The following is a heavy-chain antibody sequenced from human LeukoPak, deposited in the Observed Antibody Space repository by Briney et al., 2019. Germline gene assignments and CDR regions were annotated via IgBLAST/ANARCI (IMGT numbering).Heavy chain of an antibody. Sequence: GGSLRLSCAASGFTFSDYYMSWIRQAPGKGLEWVSYISNRGDTIYYADSVKGRFTISRDNAKNSLYLQMNSLRAEDTAVYYCARDFLERYCSSTSCYALYYFDYWGQGTLVTVSS. CDR1: GFTFSDYY. J-gene: IGHJ4*02. CDR3: ARDFLERYCSSTSCYALYYFDY. CDR2: ISNRGDTI. V-gene: IGHV3-11*04. D-gene: IGHD2-2*01.